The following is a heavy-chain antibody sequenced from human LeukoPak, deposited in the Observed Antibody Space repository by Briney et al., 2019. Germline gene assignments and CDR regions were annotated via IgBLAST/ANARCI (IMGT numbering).Heavy chain of an antibody. CDR3: ARAFGGSYHIFAFDI. CDR1: GFTFSSYA. J-gene: IGHJ3*02. Sequence: PGGSLRLSCAASGFTFSSYAMSWVRQAPGKGLEWVSAISGSGGSTYYADSVKGRFTISRDNSKNTLYLQMNSLKTVDTAVYYCARAFGGSYHIFAFDIWGQGTMVTVSS. CDR2: ISGSGGST. D-gene: IGHD1-26*01. V-gene: IGHV3-23*01.